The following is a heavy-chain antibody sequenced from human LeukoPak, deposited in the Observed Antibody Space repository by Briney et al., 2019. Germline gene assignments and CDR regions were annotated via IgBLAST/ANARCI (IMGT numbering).Heavy chain of an antibody. V-gene: IGHV1-18*01. CDR1: GYTFTSYG. Sequence: ASVKVSCKASGYTFTSYGISWVRQAPGQELEWMGWISAYNGNTNYAQKLQGRVTMTTDTSTSTAYMELRSLRSDDTAVYYCARPRDSSGWYHPLDYWGQGTLVTVSS. CDR2: ISAYNGNT. CDR3: ARPRDSSGWYHPLDY. J-gene: IGHJ4*02. D-gene: IGHD6-19*01.